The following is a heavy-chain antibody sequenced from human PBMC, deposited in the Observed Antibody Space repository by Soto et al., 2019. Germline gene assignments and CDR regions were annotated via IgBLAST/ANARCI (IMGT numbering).Heavy chain of an antibody. D-gene: IGHD3-3*01. Sequence: GSLRLSCAASGFTFSSYAMSWVRQAPGEGLEWVSAISGSGGSTYYADSVKGRFTISRDNSKNTLYLQMNSLRAEDTAVYYCATADVAGSGYYNFDYWGQGTLVTSPQ. J-gene: IGHJ4*02. CDR1: GFTFSSYA. V-gene: IGHV3-23*01. CDR3: ATADVAGSGYYNFDY. CDR2: ISGSGGST.